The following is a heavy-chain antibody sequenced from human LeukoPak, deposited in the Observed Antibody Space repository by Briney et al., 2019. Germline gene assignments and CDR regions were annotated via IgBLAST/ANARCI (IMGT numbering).Heavy chain of an antibody. V-gene: IGHV1-24*01. CDR3: AIEPDYGNYYFDA. CDR2: FQLEDDET. D-gene: IGHD4-11*01. J-gene: IGHJ4*02. CDR1: GYTLSELS. Sequence: ASVKVSCKGSGYTLSELSIHWVRQAPGKGLEWMGGFQLEDDETIFVQKFQGRVTVTEDTSTDTAYMELSSLTSEDTAVYYCAIEPDYGNYYFDAWGQGTLLTVSS.